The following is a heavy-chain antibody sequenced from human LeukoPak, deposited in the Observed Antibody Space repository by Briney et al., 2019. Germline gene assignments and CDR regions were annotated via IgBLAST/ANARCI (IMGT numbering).Heavy chain of an antibody. CDR1: GFTFSIYS. CDR2: ISSSSGTI. D-gene: IGHD3-3*01. Sequence: GRCLRLACAVSGFTFSIYSVKWVRQAPGKGLEWVSYISSSSGTIYYADFVKGRLTVPRDNAKNSLYLQMNSLRAEDTAVYYCARGRAYYDFWGQGTLVTVSS. J-gene: IGHJ4*02. V-gene: IGHV3-48*01. CDR3: ARGRAYYDF.